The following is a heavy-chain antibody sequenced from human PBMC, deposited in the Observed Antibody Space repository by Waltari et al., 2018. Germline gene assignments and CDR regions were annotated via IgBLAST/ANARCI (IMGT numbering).Heavy chain of an antibody. CDR3: ARDIRLRQWELYYFDY. CDR1: GYTFTSYV. V-gene: IGHV1-18*01. D-gene: IGHD1-26*01. Sequence: QVQLVQSGAEVKKPGASVKVSCKASGYTFTSYVLSWVRQAPGQGLEWMGWISAYNGKTNYAQKLQGRVTMTTDTSTSTAYMELRSLRSDDTAVYYCARDIRLRQWELYYFDYWGQGTLVTVSS. CDR2: ISAYNGKT. J-gene: IGHJ4*02.